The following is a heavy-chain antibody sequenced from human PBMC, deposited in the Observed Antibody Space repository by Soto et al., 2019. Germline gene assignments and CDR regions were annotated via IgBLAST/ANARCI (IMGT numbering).Heavy chain of an antibody. D-gene: IGHD6-13*01. CDR3: ARGIVDSSSWRGYYYYYGMDV. Sequence: QVQLVQSGAEVKKPGSSVKVSCKASGGTFSSYAISWVRQAPGQGLEWMGGIIPIFGTANYAQKFQGRVTITADESTSTAYMELSSLRSEDTAVYYCARGIVDSSSWRGYYYYYGMDVWGQGTTVTVSS. CDR1: GGTFSSYA. CDR2: IIPIFGTA. V-gene: IGHV1-69*01. J-gene: IGHJ6*02.